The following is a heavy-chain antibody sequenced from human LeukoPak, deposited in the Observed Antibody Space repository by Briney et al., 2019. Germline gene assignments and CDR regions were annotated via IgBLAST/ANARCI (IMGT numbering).Heavy chain of an antibody. CDR3: ARSSSGWSMDY. CDR2: IRDDGSNK. J-gene: IGHJ4*02. Sequence: PGGSLRLTCAASGFSFSSYGTHWVRQAPGKGLEWVAFIRDDGSNKYYADSVKGRFTISRDNSKNALYLQMNSLRAEDTAVYYCARSSSGWSMDYWGQGTLVTVSS. CDR1: GFSFSSYG. D-gene: IGHD6-19*01. V-gene: IGHV3-30*02.